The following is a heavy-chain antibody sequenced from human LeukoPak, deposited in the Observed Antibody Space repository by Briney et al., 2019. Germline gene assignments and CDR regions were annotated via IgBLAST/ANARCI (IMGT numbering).Heavy chain of an antibody. CDR3: ARVIYSGWEGELSD. CDR1: GFTFSSYW. CDR2: INSDGSTT. Sequence: GGSLRLSCAASGFTFSSYWMHWVRQAPGKGLVWVSRINSDGSTTSYADSVMGRFTISRDNAKNTLYPQMNSLRAEDTAVYYCARVIYSGWEGELSDWGQGTLVTVSS. V-gene: IGHV3-74*01. J-gene: IGHJ4*02. D-gene: IGHD6-19*01.